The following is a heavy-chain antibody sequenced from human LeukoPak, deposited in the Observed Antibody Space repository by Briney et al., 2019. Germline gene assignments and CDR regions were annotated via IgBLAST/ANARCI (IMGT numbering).Heavy chain of an antibody. J-gene: IGHJ4*02. V-gene: IGHV3-30*02. CDR3: AKDYDFWSGRPDY. CDR2: IRYDGSNK. D-gene: IGHD3-3*01. Sequence: GGSLRLSCAASGFTFSSYGMHWFRQAPGKGLEWVAFIRYDGSNKYYADSVKGRFTISRDNSKNTLYLQMNSLRAEDTAVYYCAKDYDFWSGRPDYWGQGTLVTVSS. CDR1: GFTFSSYG.